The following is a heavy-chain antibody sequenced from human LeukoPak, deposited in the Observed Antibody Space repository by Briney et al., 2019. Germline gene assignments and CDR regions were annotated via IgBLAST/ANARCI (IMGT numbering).Heavy chain of an antibody. V-gene: IGHV4-59*02. Sequence: KPSETLSLTCTVSGGSVSSYYWSWIRQPPGKGLEWIGYIYYSGNTNYSPSLKSRLTISVDTSKNQFSLKLSSVTAADTAVYYCARTYGSSGLGYFDLWGRGTLVTVSS. J-gene: IGHJ2*01. CDR1: GGSVSSYY. CDR3: ARTYGSSGLGYFDL. D-gene: IGHD6-13*01. CDR2: IYYSGNT.